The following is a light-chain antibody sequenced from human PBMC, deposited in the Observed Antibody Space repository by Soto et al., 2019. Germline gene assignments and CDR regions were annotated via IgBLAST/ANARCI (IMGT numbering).Light chain of an antibody. J-gene: IGLJ1*01. CDR3: TSYTPSSALQV. CDR2: GVN. V-gene: IGLV2-14*01. CDR1: ISDFVLYNY. Sequence: QSALTQPASVSGSPGQSITISCSGTISDFVLYNYVSWYQQHPGKAPKLMIYGVNNRPSGVSNRFSGSKSGNTASLTISGLQADDAADYYCTSYTPSSALQVFGTGTKLTVL.